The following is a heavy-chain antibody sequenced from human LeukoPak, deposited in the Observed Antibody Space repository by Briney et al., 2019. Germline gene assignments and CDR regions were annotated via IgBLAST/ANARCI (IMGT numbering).Heavy chain of an antibody. V-gene: IGHV4-34*01. CDR2: INHSGST. CDR3: ARTKERWFDP. CDR1: GGSFSGYY. J-gene: IGHJ5*02. Sequence: SETLSLTCAVYGGSFSGYYWSWIRQPPGKGLEWIGEINHSGSTNYNPSLKSRVTISVDTSKNQFSLKLSSVTAADTAVYYCARTKERWFDPWGQGTLVTVSS.